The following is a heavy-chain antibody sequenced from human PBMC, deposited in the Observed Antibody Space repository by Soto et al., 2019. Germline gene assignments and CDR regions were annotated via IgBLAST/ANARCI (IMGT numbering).Heavy chain of an antibody. CDR2: ISGSGGST. CDR3: AKDPKWSERWFDS. J-gene: IGHJ5*01. CDR1: GFTFSNYV. V-gene: IGHV3-23*01. D-gene: IGHD1-26*01. Sequence: LRLSCSASGFTFSNYVMSWVRQAPGKGLGWVSSISGSGGSTYYSDSVKGRFTISRDNSKKTLYLQMNSLRDEDTAVYFCAKDPKWSERWFDSWGRRTLVTVAX.